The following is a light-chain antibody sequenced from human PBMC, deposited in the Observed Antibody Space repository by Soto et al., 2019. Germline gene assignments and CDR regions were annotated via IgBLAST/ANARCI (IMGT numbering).Light chain of an antibody. CDR3: QSYDSSLSGAGV. CDR1: SSDVGAYNY. V-gene: IGLV2-8*01. Sequence: QSALTQPPSASGSPGQSVTISCTGTSSDVGAYNYVSWYQQHPGKAPKLMIYDVSKRPSGVPYRFSGSKSGNAASLTVSGLQAEDEADYYCQSYDSSLSGAGVFGGGTKLTVL. CDR2: DVS. J-gene: IGLJ3*02.